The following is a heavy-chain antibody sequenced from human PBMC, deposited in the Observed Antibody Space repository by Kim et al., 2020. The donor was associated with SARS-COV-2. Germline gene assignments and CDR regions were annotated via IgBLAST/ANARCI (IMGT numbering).Heavy chain of an antibody. Sequence: ASVKVSCKASGYTFTSYGISWVRQAPGQGLEWMGWISAYNGNTNYAQKLQGRVTMTTDTSTSTAYMELRSLRSDDTAVYYCARDTGYCSGGSCYGWFDPWGQGTLVTVSS. V-gene: IGHV1-18*01. CDR2: ISAYNGNT. D-gene: IGHD2-15*01. J-gene: IGHJ5*02. CDR3: ARDTGYCSGGSCYGWFDP. CDR1: GYTFTSYG.